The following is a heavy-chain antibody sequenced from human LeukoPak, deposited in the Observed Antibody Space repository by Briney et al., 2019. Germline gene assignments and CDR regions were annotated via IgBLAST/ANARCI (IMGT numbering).Heavy chain of an antibody. V-gene: IGHV1-2*02. CDR1: GYTFTGYY. J-gene: IGHJ4*02. CDR3: ARGFIAAAEEPVDY. CDR2: INPNSGGT. Sequence: ASVKVSCKASGYTFTGYYMHWVRQAPGQGLEWMGWINPNSGGTNYAQKFQGGVTMTRDTSISTAYMELSRLRSDDTAVYYCARGFIAAAEEPVDYWGQGTLVTVSS. D-gene: IGHD6-13*01.